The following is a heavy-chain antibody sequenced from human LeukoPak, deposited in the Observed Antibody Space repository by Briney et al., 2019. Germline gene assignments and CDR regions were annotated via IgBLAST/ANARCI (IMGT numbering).Heavy chain of an antibody. CDR1: GFTFSDYY. D-gene: IGHD2-2*01. CDR3: ARVDCSSTSCYEFDY. V-gene: IGHV3-11*04. CDR2: IKSSGSTL. Sequence: PGGSLRLSCAASGFTFSDYYVRWIRRSPGKGLEWLSYIKSSGSTLYNAHSVKGRFTISRFNAKNSLYLQMNSVRAEDTDVYYCARVDCSSTSCYEFDYWGQGTLVTVS. J-gene: IGHJ4*02.